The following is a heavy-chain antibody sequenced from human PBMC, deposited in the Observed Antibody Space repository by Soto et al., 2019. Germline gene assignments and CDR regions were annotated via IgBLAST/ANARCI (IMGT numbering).Heavy chain of an antibody. Sequence: PSETLSLTCTVSGVSISSSSYYCGWIRQTPGKGLEWIGTIYFSVKTYYNPSLKSRLTISVDRSKNQFALNLTSVTAADTAVYYCARHGSYWGPGTMVTVSS. CDR1: GVSISSSSYY. V-gene: IGHV4-39*01. J-gene: IGHJ4*02. CDR3: ARHGSY. CDR2: IYFSVKT.